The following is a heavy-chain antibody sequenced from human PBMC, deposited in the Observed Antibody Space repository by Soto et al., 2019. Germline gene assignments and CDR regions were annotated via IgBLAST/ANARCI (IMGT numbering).Heavy chain of an antibody. D-gene: IGHD3-9*01. CDR2: ISAYNGNT. CDR3: ARIYGTYYDILTGLWAGHFDY. V-gene: IGHV1-18*01. Sequence: ASVKVSCKASGYTFTSYGISWVRRAPGQGLEWMGWISAYNGNTNYAQKLQGRVAMTTDTSTSTAYMELRSRRSDDTAVFYCARIYGTYYDILTGLWAGHFDYWGEGTQVTVAS. CDR1: GYTFTSYG. J-gene: IGHJ4*02.